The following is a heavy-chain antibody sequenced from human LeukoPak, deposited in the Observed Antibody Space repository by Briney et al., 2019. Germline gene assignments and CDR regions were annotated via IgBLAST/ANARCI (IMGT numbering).Heavy chain of an antibody. V-gene: IGHV3-23*01. CDR1: GFTFSSYA. CDR2: ISGSGGST. Sequence: GGSLRLSCAASGFTFSSYAMSWVRQAPGKGLEWVSAISGSGGSTYYADSVKGRFTISRDNSKNTLYLQMNSLRAEDTAVYYCAKQGYCSGGSCYEGYWGQGTLVTVSS. J-gene: IGHJ4*02. D-gene: IGHD2-15*01. CDR3: AKQGYCSGGSCYEGY.